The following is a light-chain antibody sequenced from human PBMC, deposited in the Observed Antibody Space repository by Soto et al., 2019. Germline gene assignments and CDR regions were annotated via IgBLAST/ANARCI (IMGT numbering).Light chain of an antibody. J-gene: IGLJ1*01. CDR1: SSNIGAGYD. CDR2: GNS. Sequence: LTQPPSVSGAPGQRVTISCTGSSSNIGAGYDVHWYQQLPGTAPKLLIYGNSNRPSGVPDRFSGSKSGTSASLAITGLQAEDEADYYCQSYDSSLSGFYVFGTGTKVTVL. V-gene: IGLV1-40*01. CDR3: QSYDSSLSGFYV.